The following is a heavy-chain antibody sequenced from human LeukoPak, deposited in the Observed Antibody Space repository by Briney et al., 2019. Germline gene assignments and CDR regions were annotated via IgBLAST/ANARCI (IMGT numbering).Heavy chain of an antibody. CDR1: GYSFTSQW. CDR3: ARRPGDGSGSSSG. CDR2: IYPSDSDT. Sequence: GESLKISCKGSGYSFTSQWIGWVRQMPGKGLEWMGIIYPSDSDTRYSPSFQGQVTISADKSINTAYLRWSSLKASDTAMYYCARRPGDGSGSSSGWGQGTPVTVSS. J-gene: IGHJ4*02. V-gene: IGHV5-51*01. D-gene: IGHD3-10*01.